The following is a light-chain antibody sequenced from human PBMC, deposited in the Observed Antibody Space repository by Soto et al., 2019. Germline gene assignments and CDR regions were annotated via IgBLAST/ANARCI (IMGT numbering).Light chain of an antibody. V-gene: IGKV3-20*01. CDR1: QSVRSNY. CDR2: GAS. J-gene: IGKJ5*01. Sequence: EIVFTHSPDTLSLSPVERATLSCRASQSVRSNYLTWYQQKPGQAPRLLIFGASSRATGIPDRFSGSGSGTDFTLTISRLEPEDFAVYYCQQYGSSPITFGQGTRLEIK. CDR3: QQYGSSPIT.